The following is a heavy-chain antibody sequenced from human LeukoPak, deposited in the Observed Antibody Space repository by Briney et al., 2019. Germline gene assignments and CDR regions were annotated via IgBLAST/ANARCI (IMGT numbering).Heavy chain of an antibody. D-gene: IGHD3-22*01. J-gene: IGHJ4*02. Sequence: PGGSLRLSCVASGFSFSSSGTHWVRQAPDKRLEWVAVIWYDGSNKFYADSVKGRFTISRDNSKNTLYLQMNSLRAEDTAVYYCATRSVYYDISGYTFDHWGQGTLVTVSS. CDR2: IWYDGSNK. V-gene: IGHV3-33*01. CDR3: ATRSVYYDISGYTFDH. CDR1: GFSFSSSG.